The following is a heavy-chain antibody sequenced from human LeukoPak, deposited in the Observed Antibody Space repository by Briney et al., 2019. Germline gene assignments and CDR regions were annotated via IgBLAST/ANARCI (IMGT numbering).Heavy chain of an antibody. V-gene: IGHV4-4*07. CDR1: GASFSSYY. Sequence: SETLSLTCTVSGASFSSYYWSWIRQPAGKGLDWIGHIYTSGSTNYNPSLKSRVTMSVDTSKNQFSLNLKSVTAAYTAVYFCARGGCSSTSCYWKKNYFDFWGQGTLVTVSS. J-gene: IGHJ4*02. CDR3: ARGGCSSTSCYWKKNYFDF. CDR2: IYTSGST. D-gene: IGHD2-2*01.